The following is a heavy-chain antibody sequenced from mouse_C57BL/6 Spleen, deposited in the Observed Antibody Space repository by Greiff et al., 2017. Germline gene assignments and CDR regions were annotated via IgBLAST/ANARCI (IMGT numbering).Heavy chain of an antibody. Sequence: QVQLQQSGPELVKPGASVKISCKASGYAFSSSWMNWVKQRPGKGLEWIGRIYPGDGDTNYNGKFKGKATLTADKSSSTAYMQLSSLTSEASAVYFCARYGGLPYYFDYWGQGATLTVSS. CDR2: IYPGDGDT. CDR3: ARYGGLPYYFDY. D-gene: IGHD2-4*01. CDR1: GYAFSSSW. V-gene: IGHV1-82*01. J-gene: IGHJ2*01.